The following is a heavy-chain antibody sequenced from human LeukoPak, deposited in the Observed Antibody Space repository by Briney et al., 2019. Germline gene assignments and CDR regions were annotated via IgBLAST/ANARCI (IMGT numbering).Heavy chain of an antibody. CDR3: VRVEYSRQVDC. Sequence: SETLSLTCAVSGGSISNSNWWSWVRQPPGRGLEWIGSIFYSGRTYYNPSLKSRVTISVDTSKNQFPLKLSSVIAADTAVYYCVRVEYSRQVDCWGQGTLVTVSS. CDR2: IFYSGRT. V-gene: IGHV4-4*02. CDR1: GGSISNSNW. J-gene: IGHJ4*02. D-gene: IGHD6-6*01.